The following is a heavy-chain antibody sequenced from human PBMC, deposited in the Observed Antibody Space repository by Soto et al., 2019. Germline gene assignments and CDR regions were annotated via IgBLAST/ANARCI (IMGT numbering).Heavy chain of an antibody. CDR3: ARDLRHYYDGPHY. CDR1: GFTFSSYA. Sequence: GGSLRLSCAASGFTFSSYAMHWVRQAPGKGLEWVAVISYDGSNKYYADSVKGRFTISRDNSKNTLYLQMNSLRAEDTAVYYCARDLRHYYDGPHYRGQGPLVSV. J-gene: IGHJ4*02. D-gene: IGHD3-22*01. CDR2: ISYDGSNK. V-gene: IGHV3-30-3*01.